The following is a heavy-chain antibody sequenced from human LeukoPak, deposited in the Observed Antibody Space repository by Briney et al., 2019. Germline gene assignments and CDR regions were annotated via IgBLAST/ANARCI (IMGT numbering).Heavy chain of an antibody. D-gene: IGHD2-21*02. J-gene: IGHJ2*01. CDR2: ISSSSSYI. Sequence: GGSLRLSCAASGFTFSSYSMNWVRQAPGKGLEWVSSISSSSSYIYYADSVKGRFTISRDDAKNSLYLQMNSLRAEDTAVYYCARARGDCSRPQDPMCRSYWYFDLWGRGTLVTVSS. CDR3: ARARGDCSRPQDPMCRSYWYFDL. V-gene: IGHV3-21*01. CDR1: GFTFSSYS.